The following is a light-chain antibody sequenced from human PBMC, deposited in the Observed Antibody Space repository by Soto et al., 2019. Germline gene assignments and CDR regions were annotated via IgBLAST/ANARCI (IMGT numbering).Light chain of an antibody. CDR1: QGISTY. CDR3: QQYYSYPQT. CDR2: AAS. V-gene: IGKV1-8*01. J-gene: IGKJ5*01. Sequence: AIRMTQSPSSFSASLGDRVTITCLASQGISTYLACYQQKPGKAPKLLIYAASTLQSGVPSRFSGSGSGTDFTLTISCLQSEDFATYYCQQYYSYPQTFGQGTRLEIK.